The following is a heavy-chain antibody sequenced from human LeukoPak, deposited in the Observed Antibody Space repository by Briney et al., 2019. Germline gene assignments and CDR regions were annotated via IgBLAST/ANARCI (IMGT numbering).Heavy chain of an antibody. CDR1: GFTVGSNY. CDR2: IYSGGST. CDR3: ARADDYGDLYFDY. D-gene: IGHD4-17*01. Sequence: GGSLRLSCAASGFTVGSNYMSWVRQAPGKGLEWVSVIYSGGSTYYADSVKGRFTISRGKSKNTLYLQMNSLRAEDTAVYYCARADDYGDLYFDYWGQGTLVTVSS. J-gene: IGHJ4*02. V-gene: IGHV3-53*01.